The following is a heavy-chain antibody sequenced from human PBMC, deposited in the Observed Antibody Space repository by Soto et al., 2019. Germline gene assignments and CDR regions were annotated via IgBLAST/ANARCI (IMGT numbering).Heavy chain of an antibody. D-gene: IGHD2-15*01. Sequence: GGSLRLSCAASGFTFSSYAMSWVRQAPGKGLEWVSAISGSGGSTYYADSVKGRFTISRDNSKNTLYLQMNSLRAEDTAVYYSAKELVGYCSGGSCSEGLAYWGQGTLVTVSS. CDR2: ISGSGGST. J-gene: IGHJ4*02. V-gene: IGHV3-23*01. CDR3: AKELVGYCSGGSCSEGLAY. CDR1: GFTFSSYA.